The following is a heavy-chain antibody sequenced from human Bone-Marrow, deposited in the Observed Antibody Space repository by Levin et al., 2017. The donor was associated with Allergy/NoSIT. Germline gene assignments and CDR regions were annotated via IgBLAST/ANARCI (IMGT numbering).Heavy chain of an antibody. V-gene: IGHV4-34*01. D-gene: IGHD2-2*01. Sequence: GSLRLSCAVYGGSFSGYYWSWIRQPPGKGLEWIGEINHSGSTNYNPSLKSRVTISVDTSKNQFSLKLSSVTAADTAVYYCARGGDIVVVPAAMRYYTYFDYWGQGTLVTVSS. CDR1: GGSFSGYY. CDR3: ARGGDIVVVPAAMRYYTYFDY. CDR2: INHSGST. J-gene: IGHJ4*02.